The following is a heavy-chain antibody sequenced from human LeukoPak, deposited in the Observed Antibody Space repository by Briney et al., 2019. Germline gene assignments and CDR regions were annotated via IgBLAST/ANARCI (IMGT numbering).Heavy chain of an antibody. Sequence: SVKVSCKASGGTFSSYAISWVRQAPGQGLEWMGGVIPIFGTANYAQKFQGRVTITADESTSTAYMELSSLRSEDTAVYYCARNGGGSYYYYGMDVWGQGTTVTVSS. V-gene: IGHV1-69*13. D-gene: IGHD4-23*01. CDR1: GGTFSSYA. J-gene: IGHJ6*02. CDR3: ARNGGGSYYYYGMDV. CDR2: VIPIFGTA.